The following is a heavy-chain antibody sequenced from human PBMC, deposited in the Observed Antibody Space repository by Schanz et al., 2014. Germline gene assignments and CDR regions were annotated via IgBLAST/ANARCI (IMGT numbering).Heavy chain of an antibody. V-gene: IGHV3-66*01. CDR1: GFTVSKNY. Sequence: VQLLESGGGLVQPGGSLRLSCAASGFTVSKNYMSWVRQAPGKGLEWVSIIYTDGSTYYADSVRDRFTISRDNAKNSLYLQMNSLRAEDTAVYYCARDTAQSCIGPSCFEYFQHWGQGALVTVSS. D-gene: IGHD2-2*01. CDR2: IYTDGST. J-gene: IGHJ1*01. CDR3: ARDTAQSCIGPSCFEYFQH.